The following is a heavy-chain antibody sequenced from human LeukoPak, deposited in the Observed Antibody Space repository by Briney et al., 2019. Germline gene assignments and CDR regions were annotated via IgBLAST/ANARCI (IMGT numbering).Heavy chain of an antibody. J-gene: IGHJ4*02. V-gene: IGHV3-7*04. CDR3: ARDRGGRSGLDD. CDR1: GITFSASW. CDR2: IKEDGGEI. Sequence: GGSLRLSCAAPGITFSASWMSWVRQAPGKGLEWVAFIKEDGGEIYYVDSVKGRFTISRDNAENSLYLQMNSLRAEDTAVYYCARDRGGRSGLDDWGQGTLVTVSS. D-gene: IGHD2-15*01.